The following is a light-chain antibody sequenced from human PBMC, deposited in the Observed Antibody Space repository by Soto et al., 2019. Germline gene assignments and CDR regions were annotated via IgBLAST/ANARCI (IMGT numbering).Light chain of an antibody. CDR1: SSHIGAGYD. J-gene: IGLJ2*01. CDR2: GNS. Sequence: QSVLTQPPSVSASPGQRVTLSCTGSSSHIGAGYDVHWYQQLPGTAPKLLIYGNSNRPSGVPDRCSGSKSGTSASLAITGLQAEDEADYYCQSYDSSRSVVFGGGTKLTVL. V-gene: IGLV1-40*01. CDR3: QSYDSSRSVV.